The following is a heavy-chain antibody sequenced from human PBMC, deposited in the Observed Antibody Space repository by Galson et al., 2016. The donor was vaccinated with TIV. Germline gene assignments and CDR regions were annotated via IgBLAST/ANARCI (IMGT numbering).Heavy chain of an antibody. CDR1: GSSISSGFW. CDR3: ARHGVGYNSGPRGYSYYFDVDV. D-gene: IGHD1-20*01. V-gene: IGHV4-38-2*01. J-gene: IGHJ6*03. CDR2: VYTTGST. Sequence: LSLTCVVSGSSISSGFWWSWIRQPPGRRLEWIGNVYTTGSTNYNPSLKSRVTISVDTSTNQFSLTLNSVTAADTAVYYCARHGVGYNSGPRGYSYYFDVDVWGKGTTVAVSS.